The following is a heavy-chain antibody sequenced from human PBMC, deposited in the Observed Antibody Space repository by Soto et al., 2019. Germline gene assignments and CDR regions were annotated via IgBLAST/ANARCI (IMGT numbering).Heavy chain of an antibody. CDR2: INAGNGNT. Sequence: ASVKVSCKSSGYTFTSYAMHWVRQAPGQRLEWMGWINAGNGNTKYSQKFQGRVTITRDTSASTAYMELSSLRYEDTAVYYCAILYYYYGMDVWGQGTMVTVSS. CDR3: AILYYYYGMDV. V-gene: IGHV1-3*01. J-gene: IGHJ6*02. CDR1: GYTFTSYA.